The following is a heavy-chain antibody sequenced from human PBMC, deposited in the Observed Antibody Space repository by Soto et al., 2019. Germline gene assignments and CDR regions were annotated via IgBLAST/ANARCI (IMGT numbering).Heavy chain of an antibody. CDR1: GFTFISYG. CDR2: IWYDGSNK. J-gene: IGHJ3*02. V-gene: IGHV3-33*01. CDR3: ARDSGYYDSSGPSDI. Sequence: PWGSLSLSCAASGFTFISYGMHWFRHAPFKWLEWVAVIWYDGSNKYYADSVKGRFTISRDNSKNTLYLQMNSLRAEDTAVYYCARDSGYYDSSGPSDIWGQGTMVTVSS. D-gene: IGHD3-22*01.